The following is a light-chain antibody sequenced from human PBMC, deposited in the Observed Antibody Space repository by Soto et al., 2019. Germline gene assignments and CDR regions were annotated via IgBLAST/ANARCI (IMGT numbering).Light chain of an antibody. CDR1: QGISND. Sequence: DIQMTQSPSSLSASVGDRVTSTCRASQGISNDLAWYQQKPGKAPNLLIYAASTLQSGVPSRFSGSGSGTDFTLTITSLQPEDVATYYCQKYHNAPRTFGQGTKLEIQ. CDR3: QKYHNAPRT. CDR2: AAS. V-gene: IGKV1-27*01. J-gene: IGKJ2*02.